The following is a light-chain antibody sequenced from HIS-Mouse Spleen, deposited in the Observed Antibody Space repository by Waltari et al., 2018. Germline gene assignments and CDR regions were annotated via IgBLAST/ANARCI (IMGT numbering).Light chain of an antibody. J-gene: IGLJ3*02. CDR3: QVWDSSSDHRV. V-gene: IGLV3-21*03. CDR2: DAS. CDR1: HIGSKS. Sequence: SYVLTQPPSVSVAPGKTARITCGGNHIGSKSVHWYQQKPGQAAVLVVYDASDRPSGIPERFSGSNSGNTATLTISRVEAGDEADYYCQVWDSSSDHRVFGGGTKLTVL.